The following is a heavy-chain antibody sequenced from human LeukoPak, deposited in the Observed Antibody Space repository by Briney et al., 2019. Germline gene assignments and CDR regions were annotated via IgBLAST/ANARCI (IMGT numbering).Heavy chain of an antibody. CDR2: TYYRSKWYN. J-gene: IGHJ4*02. Sequence: SQTLSLTCVVSGDSVSIKNGAWNSIRQSPSRGLEWLGWTYYRSKWYNDYAESMEGRMTISQDTLKNQYSLHVNSVTPDDTAVYYCARDFGTTGWHTFDYWGQGTLVTVSS. D-gene: IGHD6-19*01. CDR3: ARDFGTTGWHTFDY. CDR1: GDSVSIKNGA. V-gene: IGHV6-1*01.